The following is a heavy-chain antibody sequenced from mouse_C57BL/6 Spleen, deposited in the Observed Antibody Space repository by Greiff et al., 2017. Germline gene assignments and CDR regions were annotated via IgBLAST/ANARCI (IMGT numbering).Heavy chain of an antibody. D-gene: IGHD2-3*01. CDR3: ARSLSYDPFAY. CDR2: INPSTGGT. Sequence: EVQLQQSGPELVKPGASVKISCKASGYSFTGYYMNWVKQSPEKSLEWIGEINPSTGGTTYNQKFKAKATLTVDKSSSTAYMQLKSLTSEDSAVYYCARSLSYDPFAYWGQGTLVTVSA. V-gene: IGHV1-42*01. J-gene: IGHJ3*01. CDR1: GYSFTGYY.